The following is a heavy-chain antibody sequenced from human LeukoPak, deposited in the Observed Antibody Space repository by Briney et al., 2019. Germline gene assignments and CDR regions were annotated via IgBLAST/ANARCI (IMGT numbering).Heavy chain of an antibody. J-gene: IGHJ6*03. D-gene: IGHD3-10*01. Sequence: SETLSLTCAVSGGSISSSNWWSWVRQPPGKGLEWIGEIYHSGSTNYNPSLKSRVTISVDKSKNQFSLKLSSVTAADTAVYYCARLGSGSTMVRGVTPYYYYYYMDVWGKGTTVTVSS. V-gene: IGHV4-4*02. CDR3: ARLGSGSTMVRGVTPYYYYYYMDV. CDR2: IYHSGST. CDR1: GGSISSSNW.